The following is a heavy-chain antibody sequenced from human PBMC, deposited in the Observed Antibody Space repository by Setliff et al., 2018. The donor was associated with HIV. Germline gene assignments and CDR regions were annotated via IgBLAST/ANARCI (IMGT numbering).Heavy chain of an antibody. Sequence: ASVKVSCKASGGTFSSFGISWVRQAPGQGLEWMGGIIPRFGTANYAQKFQGRVTITADEPTSTAYMELSSLRSEDTAVYYCARARTITLIQCLDPWGQGTQVTVSS. V-gene: IGHV1-69*13. CDR3: ARARTITLIQCLDP. J-gene: IGHJ5*02. CDR2: IIPRFGTA. D-gene: IGHD3-22*01. CDR1: GGTFSSFG.